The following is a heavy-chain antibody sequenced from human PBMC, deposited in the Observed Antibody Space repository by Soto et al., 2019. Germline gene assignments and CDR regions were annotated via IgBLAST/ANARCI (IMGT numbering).Heavy chain of an antibody. V-gene: IGHV3-9*01. Sequence: PGGSLRLSCAASGFTFDDYAMHWVRQAPGKGLEWVSGISWNSGSIGYADSVKGRFTISRDNAKNSLYLQMNSLRAEDTALYYCAKAGHCSSTSCSLVHFDYWGQGTLVTVAS. CDR2: ISWNSGSI. D-gene: IGHD2-2*01. J-gene: IGHJ4*02. CDR3: AKAGHCSSTSCSLVHFDY. CDR1: GFTFDDYA.